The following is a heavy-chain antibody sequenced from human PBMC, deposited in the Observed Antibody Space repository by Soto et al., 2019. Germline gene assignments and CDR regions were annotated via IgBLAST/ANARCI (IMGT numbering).Heavy chain of an antibody. CDR2: IYYSGST. J-gene: IGHJ4*02. CDR3: ARSEELEAGVPIDY. V-gene: IGHV4-61*01. D-gene: IGHD6-19*01. Sequence: SETLSLTCTVSGGSVSSGSYYWSWIRQPPGKGLEWIGYIYYSGSTNYNPSLKSRVTISVDTSKNQFSLKLSSVTAADTAVYYCARSEELEAGVPIDYWAQGTLVTVSS. CDR1: GGSVSSGSYY.